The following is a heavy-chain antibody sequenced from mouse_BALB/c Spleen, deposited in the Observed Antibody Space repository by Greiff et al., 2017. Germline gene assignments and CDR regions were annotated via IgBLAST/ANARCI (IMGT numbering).Heavy chain of an antibody. D-gene: IGHD3-1*01. CDR1: GFTFSSYG. CDR2: INSNGGST. J-gene: IGHJ2*01. V-gene: IGHV5-6-3*01. Sequence: EVMLVESGGGLVQPGGSLKLSCAASGFTFSSYGMSWVRQTPDKRLELVATINSNGGSTYYPDSVKGRFTISRDNAKNTLYLQMSSLKSEDTSMYYCARGGLSGIDYWGQGTTLTVSS. CDR3: ARGGLSGIDY.